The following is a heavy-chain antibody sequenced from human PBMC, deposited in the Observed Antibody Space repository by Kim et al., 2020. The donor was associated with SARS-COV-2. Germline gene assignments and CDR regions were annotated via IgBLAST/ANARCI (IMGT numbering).Heavy chain of an antibody. J-gene: IGHJ3*02. Sequence: SETLSLTCAVYGGSFSGYYWSWIRQPPGKGLEWIGEINHSGSTNYNPSLKSRVTISVDTSKNQFSLKLSSVTAADTAVYYCARGYRRPYAFDIWGQGTMVTVSS. V-gene: IGHV4-34*01. D-gene: IGHD5-12*01. CDR1: GGSFSGYY. CDR2: INHSGST. CDR3: ARGYRRPYAFDI.